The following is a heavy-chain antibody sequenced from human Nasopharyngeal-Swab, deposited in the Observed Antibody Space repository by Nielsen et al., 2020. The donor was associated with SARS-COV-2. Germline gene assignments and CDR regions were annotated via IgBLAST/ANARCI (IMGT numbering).Heavy chain of an antibody. CDR1: GFTFSSYA. CDR2: ISGSDGST. CDR3: AKGRGADY. V-gene: IGHV3-23*01. D-gene: IGHD3-10*01. Sequence: ETLSLTCAASGFTFSSYAMSWVRQAPGKGLEWVSAISGSDGSTYYADSVKGRFTISKDNSKNTLYLQMNSLRAEDTAVYYCAKGRGADYWGQGTLVTVSS. J-gene: IGHJ4*02.